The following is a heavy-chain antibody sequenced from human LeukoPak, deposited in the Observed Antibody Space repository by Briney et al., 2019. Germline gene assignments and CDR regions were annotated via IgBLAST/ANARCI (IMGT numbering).Heavy chain of an antibody. J-gene: IGHJ3*02. CDR3: ARVETMVRGVIRAFDI. CDR1: GFTFSSYG. CDR2: ISYDGSNK. Sequence: GGSLRLSCAASGFTFSSYGMHWVRQAPGKGLEWVAVISYDGSNKYYADSVKGRFTISRDNSKNTLYLQMNSLRAEDTAVYYCARVETMVRGVIRAFDIWGQGTMVTVSS. D-gene: IGHD3-10*01. V-gene: IGHV3-30*03.